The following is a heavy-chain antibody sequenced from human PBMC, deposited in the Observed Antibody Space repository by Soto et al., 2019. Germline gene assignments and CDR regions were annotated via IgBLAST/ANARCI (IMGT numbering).Heavy chain of an antibody. CDR3: ARSWSGYQWTHFDY. J-gene: IGHJ4*02. V-gene: IGHV3-7*01. Sequence: GGSLRLSCAASGFTFSSYWMSWVRQAPGKGLEWVANIKQDGSEKYYVDSVKGRFTISRDNAKNSLYLQMNSLRAEDTAVYYCARSWSGYQWTHFDYWGQGTLVTVSS. D-gene: IGHD3-3*01. CDR2: IKQDGSEK. CDR1: GFTFSSYW.